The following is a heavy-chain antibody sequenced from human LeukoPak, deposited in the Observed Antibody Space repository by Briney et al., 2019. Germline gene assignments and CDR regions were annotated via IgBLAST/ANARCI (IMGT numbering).Heavy chain of an antibody. CDR3: ATSRSVTFFGY. V-gene: IGHV4-59*08. J-gene: IGHJ4*02. Sequence: SETLSLTCTVSGGSISSNYWSWIRQPPGKGLEWIGYIYYSGSTNYNPSFKSRVTISVDTSKTQFSLKLSSVTAADTAVYYCATSRSVTFFGYWGLGILITVSS. CDR2: IYYSGST. CDR1: GGSISSNY. D-gene: IGHD4-17*01.